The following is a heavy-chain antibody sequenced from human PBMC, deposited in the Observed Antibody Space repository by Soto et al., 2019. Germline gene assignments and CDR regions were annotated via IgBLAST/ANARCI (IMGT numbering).Heavy chain of an antibody. V-gene: IGHV5-10-1*01. J-gene: IGHJ5*02. CDR1: GYTFTTFW. CDR3: ARLFCSTTTCDSWFDP. Sequence: PGESLQISWTVFGYTFTTFWISWVRQMPGKGLEWMGRIDPRDSYVNYSPSFQGHVTISLDKSISTAYLQWGSLKASDTAMYYCARLFCSTTTCDSWFDPWGQGNLVTVSS. CDR2: IDPRDSYV. D-gene: IGHD2-2*01.